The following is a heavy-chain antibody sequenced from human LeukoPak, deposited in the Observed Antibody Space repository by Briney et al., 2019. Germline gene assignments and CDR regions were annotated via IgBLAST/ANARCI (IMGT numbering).Heavy chain of an antibody. CDR1: GYSISSGYY. D-gene: IGHD2-2*02. V-gene: IGHV4-38-2*02. CDR2: NYHSGST. CDR3: AGEGPADDYTASSGVFDI. J-gene: IGHJ3*02. Sequence: SETLSLTCTFSGYSISSGYYWGWIRQPPGKGLEWIGRNYHSGSTYYNPSLKSRVTISVDTSKNQFSLKLSSVTAADTAVYYCAGEGPADDYTASSGVFDIWGQGTMVTVSS.